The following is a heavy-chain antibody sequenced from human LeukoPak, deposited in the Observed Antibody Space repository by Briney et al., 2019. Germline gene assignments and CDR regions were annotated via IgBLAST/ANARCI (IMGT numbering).Heavy chain of an antibody. J-gene: IGHJ6*02. Sequence: GGSLRLSCAASGFTVSSNYMSWVRQAPGKGLEWVAVIYSGGSTYYADSVKGRFTISRDNSKNTLYLQMNSLRAEDTAVYYCARDLSYDPATSGLGMDVWGQGTTVTVSS. D-gene: IGHD3-16*01. CDR2: IYSGGST. V-gene: IGHV3-53*01. CDR1: GFTVSSNY. CDR3: ARDLSYDPATSGLGMDV.